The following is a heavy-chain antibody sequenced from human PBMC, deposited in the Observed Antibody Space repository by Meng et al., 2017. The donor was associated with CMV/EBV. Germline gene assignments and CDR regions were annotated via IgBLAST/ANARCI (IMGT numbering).Heavy chain of an antibody. CDR1: GGSFSGYY. D-gene: IGHD1-26*01. V-gene: IGHV4-34*01. Sequence: QEQLQQGGAGLLKPSETPSLTCAVYGGSFSGYYWSWIRQPPGKGLEWIGEINHSGSTNYNPSLKSRVTISVDTSKNQFSLKLSSVTAADTAVYYCARGVGATGKADYWGQGTLVTVSS. CDR3: ARGVGATGKADY. J-gene: IGHJ4*02. CDR2: INHSGST.